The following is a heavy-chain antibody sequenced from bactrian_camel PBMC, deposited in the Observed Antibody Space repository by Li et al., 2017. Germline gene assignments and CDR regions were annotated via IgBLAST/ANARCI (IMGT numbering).Heavy chain of an antibody. V-gene: IGHV3S31*01. J-gene: IGHJ4*01. CDR1: GSTYSRYC. Sequence: DVQLVESGGGSVLPGGSLRLSCAASGSTYSRYCMAYFRQAPGKEREGVATIDRRGRIYYGDSVKGRFTISADNKRNNLYLQMNNLEPEDTALYYCAADRTAPECRSWLGGDLIDFNYWGQGTQVTVS. CDR3: AADRTAPECRSWLGGDLIDFNY. D-gene: IGHD6*01. CDR2: IDRRGRI.